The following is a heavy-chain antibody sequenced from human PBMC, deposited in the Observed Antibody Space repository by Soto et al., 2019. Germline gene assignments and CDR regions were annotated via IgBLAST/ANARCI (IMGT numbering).Heavy chain of an antibody. CDR1: GFTFSTYA. CDR3: VREQNTSYSGSSSLTFYFDY. CDR2: ISFDESIK. J-gene: IGHJ4*02. V-gene: IGHV3-30-3*01. Sequence: AGGSLRLSCAASGFTFSTYAMHWVRQAPGKGLEWVTFISFDESIKYYADSAKGRFSISRDVSKNTLYLHMSSLRAEDTAFYYCVREQNTSYSGSSSLTFYFDYWGQGTLVTVSS. D-gene: IGHD3-22*01.